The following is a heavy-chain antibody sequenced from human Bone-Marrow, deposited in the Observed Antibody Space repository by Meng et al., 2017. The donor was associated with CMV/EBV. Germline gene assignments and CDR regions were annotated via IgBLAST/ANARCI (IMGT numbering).Heavy chain of an antibody. CDR1: GFTLSPFS. Sequence: ETLSLTCVASGFTLSPFSMNWVRQAPGKGLEWVSSISSSSSYIHYADSVRGRFTISRDNAKNSLYLQMNSLRVEDTAFYYCASREGGYWGQGTLVTVSS. J-gene: IGHJ4*01. V-gene: IGHV3-21*06. CDR3: ASREGGY. D-gene: IGHD3-10*01. CDR2: ISSSSSYI.